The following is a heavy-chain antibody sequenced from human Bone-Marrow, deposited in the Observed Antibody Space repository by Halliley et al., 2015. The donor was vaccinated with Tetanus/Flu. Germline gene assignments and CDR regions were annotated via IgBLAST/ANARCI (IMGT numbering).Heavy chain of an antibody. CDR1: GFIFSSHA. V-gene: IGHV3-23*01. CDR3: AKGPYTSGSYFFDY. J-gene: IGHJ4*02. CDR2: ISGSGLTT. D-gene: IGHD3-10*01. Sequence: CAASGFIFSSHAMSWVRKAPGKGLEWVSGISGSGLTTDYADSVKGRFTISRDNFNKMLFLQMDSLGAEDTAVYHCAKGPYTSGSYFFDYWGQGTLVTVST.